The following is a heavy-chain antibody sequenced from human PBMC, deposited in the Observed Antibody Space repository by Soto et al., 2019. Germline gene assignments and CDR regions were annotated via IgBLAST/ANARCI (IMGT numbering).Heavy chain of an antibody. CDR2: ITPIFGTA. Sequence: QVQLVQSGAEVKKPGSSVKVSCNASGGTFSIYAISWVRQAPGQGPEWMGGITPIFGTANYAQKFQGRVTITADESTNTAYMELSSLRSEDTAVYYCAREYNWNSMYYGMDDWGQGTTVTVSS. V-gene: IGHV1-69*01. D-gene: IGHD1-7*01. J-gene: IGHJ6*02. CDR3: AREYNWNSMYYGMDD. CDR1: GGTFSIYA.